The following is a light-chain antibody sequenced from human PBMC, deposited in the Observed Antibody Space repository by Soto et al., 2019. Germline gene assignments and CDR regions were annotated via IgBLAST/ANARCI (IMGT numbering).Light chain of an antibody. CDR1: QSVSSN. CDR3: QQYDNWPPCT. J-gene: IGKJ1*01. Sequence: EIVMTQSPATLSVSPGERATLSCRASQSVSSNLAWYQQKPGQAPRLLIYGASTRATAIPARFSGSGSGTEFTLTISSLQSVDFAVYYCQQYDNWPPCTFGQGTTGEIK. CDR2: GAS. V-gene: IGKV3-15*01.